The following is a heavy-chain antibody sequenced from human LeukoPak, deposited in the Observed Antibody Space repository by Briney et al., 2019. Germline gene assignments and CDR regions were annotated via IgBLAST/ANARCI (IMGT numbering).Heavy chain of an antibody. CDR2: INPNSGGT. J-gene: IGHJ4*02. D-gene: IGHD3-3*01. CDR1: GYTFTGYY. Sequence: ASVKVSCKASGYTFTGYYMHWVRQAPGQGLEWMGRINPNSGGTNYAQKSQGRVTMTRDTSISTAYMELSRLRSDDTAVYYCARDLITIFGVVTLTYDYWGQGTLVTVSS. CDR3: ARDLITIFGVVTLTYDY. V-gene: IGHV1-2*06.